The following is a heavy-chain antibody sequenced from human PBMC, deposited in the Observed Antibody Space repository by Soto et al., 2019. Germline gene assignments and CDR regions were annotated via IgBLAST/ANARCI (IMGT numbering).Heavy chain of an antibody. CDR3: ARPLWRDDYNWGYFDL. Sequence: QVQLVESGGGVVQPGRSLRLSCAASGFTFSSYAMHWVRQAPGKGLEWVAVISYDGSNKYYADSVKGRFTTSRDNSKNTLYLQMNSLRTEDTAVYYCARPLWRDDYNWGYFDLWGRCTLVTVSS. D-gene: IGHD4-4*01. CDR1: GFTFSSYA. CDR2: ISYDGSNK. J-gene: IGHJ2*01. V-gene: IGHV3-30-3*01.